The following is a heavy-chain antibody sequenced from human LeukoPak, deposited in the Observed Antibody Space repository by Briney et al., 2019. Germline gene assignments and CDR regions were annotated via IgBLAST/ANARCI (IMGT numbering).Heavy chain of an antibody. V-gene: IGHV4-31*03. J-gene: IGHJ6*03. D-gene: IGHD6-6*01. Sequence: PSETLSLTCTVSAVSISSGGYYWRWLRQHPGKGLEWIVYIYYSGSTYYNPSLKSRVTRSVDTSKNQFSLKLNSVTAADTAVYYCATRSVEYSNSSFLAIDKRYYYYYMDGWGKGTTVTVSS. CDR3: ATRSVEYSNSSFLAIDKRYYYYYMDG. CDR2: IYYSGST. CDR1: AVSISSGGYY.